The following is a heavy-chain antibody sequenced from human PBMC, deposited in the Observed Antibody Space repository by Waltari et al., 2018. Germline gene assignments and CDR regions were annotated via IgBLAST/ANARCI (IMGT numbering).Heavy chain of an antibody. CDR3: AKDTPEDIIVVPADV. D-gene: IGHD2-2*01. CDR1: GFTLSSYA. V-gene: IGHV3-23*04. CDR2: TSGRGGSP. J-gene: IGHJ6*04. Sequence: EVQLVESGGGLVQPGGSLRLSCAASGFTLSSYAMSWVRQAPGKGLEWVSRTSGRGGSPYYADSVKGRFTSSRDNSKNTLYLQMNSLRAEDTAVYYCAKDTPEDIIVVPADVWGKGTTVTVSS.